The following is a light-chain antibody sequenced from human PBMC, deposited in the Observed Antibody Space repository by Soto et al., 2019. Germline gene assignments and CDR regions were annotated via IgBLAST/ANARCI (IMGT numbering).Light chain of an antibody. CDR3: QKYNSAPRT. V-gene: IGKV1-27*01. CDR1: QGISNY. Sequence: DIQMTQSPSSLSSSVGDRVTITCRASQGISNYLAWYQQKPGKVPKLLIYAASTLQAGVPSRFSGSGSATDFTLTIRSLPPEDVATYYCQKYNSAPRTFGQGTRLEIK. J-gene: IGKJ5*01. CDR2: AAS.